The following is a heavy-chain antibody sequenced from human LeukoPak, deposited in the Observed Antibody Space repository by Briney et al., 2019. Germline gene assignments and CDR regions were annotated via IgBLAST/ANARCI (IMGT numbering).Heavy chain of an antibody. Sequence: GGSLRLSCAASGFTFSSYEMNWVRQAPGKGLEWVSYISSSGSMIYYADSVQGRFTISRDNAKNSLYLQMNGLRAEDTAVYYCAREQVPGYYYESDAFDIWGQGTMVTVSS. D-gene: IGHD3-22*01. J-gene: IGHJ3*02. CDR2: ISSSGSMI. CDR3: AREQVPGYYYESDAFDI. V-gene: IGHV3-48*03. CDR1: GFTFSSYE.